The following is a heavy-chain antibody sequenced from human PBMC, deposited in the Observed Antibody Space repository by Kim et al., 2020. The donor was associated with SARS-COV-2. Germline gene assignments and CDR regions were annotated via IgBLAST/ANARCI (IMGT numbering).Heavy chain of an antibody. CDR2: INPDGSTT. V-gene: IGHV3-74*01. D-gene: IGHD5-18*01. CDR1: GFSFSHYW. J-gene: IGHJ4*02. CDR3: ARGLGGYTYTQDS. Sequence: GGSLRLSCSASGFSFSHYWMHWVRQAPGKELVWVSRINPDGSTTAYADSVKGRFTISRDNGKNTLYLQMNSLRADDTAVYYCARGLGGYTYTQDSWGQGTLVTVSS.